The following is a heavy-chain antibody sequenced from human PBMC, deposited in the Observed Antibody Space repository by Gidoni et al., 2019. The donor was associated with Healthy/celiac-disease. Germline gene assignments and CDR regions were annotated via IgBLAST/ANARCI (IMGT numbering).Heavy chain of an antibody. J-gene: IGHJ6*02. CDR1: GGTFSSYA. Sequence: QVQLVQSGAEVTKPGSSLKVSCKASGGTFSSYAISWVRQAPGQGLEWMGGIIPIFGIANYAQKFQGRVTITADKSTSTAYMELSSLRSEDMAVYYCARVEFWGRPYGSGSYYNVNGMDVWGQGTTVTVSS. D-gene: IGHD3-10*01. CDR3: ARVEFWGRPYGSGSYYNVNGMDV. V-gene: IGHV1-69*17. CDR2: IIPIFGIA.